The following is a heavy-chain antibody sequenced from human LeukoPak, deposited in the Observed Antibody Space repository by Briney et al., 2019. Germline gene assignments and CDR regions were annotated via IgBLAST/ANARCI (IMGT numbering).Heavy chain of an antibody. D-gene: IGHD3-3*01. CDR3: ARGRQPTNYDFWSGYYIPDY. Sequence: GSSVKVSCKASGGTFSSYAISWVRQAPGQGLEWMGGIIPIFGTANYAQKFQGRVTITTDESTSTAYMELSSLRSEDTAVYYCARGRQPTNYDFWSGYYIPDYWGQGTLVTVSS. CDR1: GGTFSSYA. CDR2: IIPIFGTA. J-gene: IGHJ4*02. V-gene: IGHV1-69*05.